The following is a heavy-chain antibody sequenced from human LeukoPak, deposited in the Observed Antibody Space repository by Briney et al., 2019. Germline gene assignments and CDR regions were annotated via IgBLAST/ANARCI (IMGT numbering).Heavy chain of an antibody. V-gene: IGHV4-39*01. D-gene: IGHD2-15*01. Sequence: SETLSLTCTVSGGSIISSDYHWGWVRQPPGKGLEWIGTISYSGNTDYNPSLRSRVTISVDTSNNQLSLRLGSVTAADTAVYHCARHCCSGPAKRVFDIWGQGTMVTVSS. CDR1: GGSIISSDYH. J-gene: IGHJ3*02. CDR2: ISYSGNT. CDR3: ARHCCSGPAKRVFDI.